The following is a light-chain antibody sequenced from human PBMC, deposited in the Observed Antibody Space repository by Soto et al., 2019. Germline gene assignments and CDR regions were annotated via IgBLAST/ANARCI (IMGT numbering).Light chain of an antibody. CDR3: LQHNSRLN. V-gene: IGKV1-17*01. CDR2: DAS. J-gene: IGKJ4*01. CDR1: QGIGKD. Sequence: DIQMTQSPPSLSASVGDRVTITCRASQGIGKDLGWYQQKPGKAPKRLIYDASNLESGVPSRFSGSGYGTEFPTKISRLQPEDLAYYYCLQHNSRLNFGGWTQGDMK.